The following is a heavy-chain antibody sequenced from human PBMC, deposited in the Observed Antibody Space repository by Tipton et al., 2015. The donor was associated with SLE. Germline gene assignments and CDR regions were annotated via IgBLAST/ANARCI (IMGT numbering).Heavy chain of an antibody. CDR2: ISSNGGST. J-gene: IGHJ3*02. CDR1: GFTFSSYA. Sequence: GSLRLSCSASGFTFSSYAMHWVRQAPGKGLEYVSAISSNGGSTYCADSVKGRFTISRDNSKNTLYLQMNSLRAEDTAVYYCAKDQGDIRGLRYFDWLFPGAFDIWGQGTMVTVSS. CDR3: AKDQGDIRGLRYFDWLFPGAFDI. V-gene: IGHV3-64*04. D-gene: IGHD3-9*01.